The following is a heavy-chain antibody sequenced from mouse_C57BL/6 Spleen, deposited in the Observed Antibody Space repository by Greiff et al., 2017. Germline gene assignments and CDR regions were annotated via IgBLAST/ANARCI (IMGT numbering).Heavy chain of an antibody. J-gene: IGHJ3*01. CDR1: GFSFNTYA. CDR2: IRSKSNNYAT. Sequence: EVHLVESGGGLVQPKGSLKLSCAASGFSFNTYAMNWVRQAPGKGLEWVARIRSKSNNYATYYADSVKDRFTISRDDSESMLYLQMNNLKTEDTAMYYCVRGLLWFAYWRQGTLVTVSA. V-gene: IGHV10-1*01. D-gene: IGHD2-3*01. CDR3: VRGLLWFAY.